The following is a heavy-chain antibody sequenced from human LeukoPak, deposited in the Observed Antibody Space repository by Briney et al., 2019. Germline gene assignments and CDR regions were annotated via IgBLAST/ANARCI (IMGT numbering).Heavy chain of an antibody. CDR1: GFTFSGSA. V-gene: IGHV3-73*01. D-gene: IGHD3-16*02. CDR2: IRSKANSYAT. J-gene: IGHJ4*02. CDR3: TSIVKGAFDY. Sequence: SGGSLRLSCAASGFTFSGSAMHWVRQASGKGLEWVGRIRSKANSYATAYAASVKGRFTISRDDSKNTAYLQMNSLKTEDTAVYYCTSIVKGAFDYWGQGTLVTVSS.